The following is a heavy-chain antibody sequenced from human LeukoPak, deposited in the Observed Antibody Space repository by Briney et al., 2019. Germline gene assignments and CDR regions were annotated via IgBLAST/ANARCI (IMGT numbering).Heavy chain of an antibody. CDR3: AKLNYYGSGSYPRWGYSDY. V-gene: IGHV4-34*01. CDR2: IDRHGNT. D-gene: IGHD3-10*01. CDR1: DESFSGYLSDSY. Sequence: SETLSLTCAIYDESFSGYLSDSYWSWVRRPPGKGLEWIGEIDRHGNTNYSPSLKSRVTISIQTSKSQFSLNLNSVTDADTAVYYCAKLNYYGSGSYPRWGYSDYWGQGTLVTVSS. J-gene: IGHJ4*02.